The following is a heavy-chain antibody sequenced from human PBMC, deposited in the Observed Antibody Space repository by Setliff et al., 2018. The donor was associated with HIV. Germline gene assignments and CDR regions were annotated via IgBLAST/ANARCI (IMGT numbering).Heavy chain of an antibody. CDR1: GFSISSDGFY. V-gene: IGHV4-31*03. J-gene: IGHJ3*01. CDR2: IFGSGIT. Sequence: SETLSLTCTLSGFSISSDGFYWNWLRQRPGKGLEWIGYIFGSGITYYHPSLKSRLRISIDTSANQFSVELSSVTAADTALYFCARVPNWGEAPFAFDVWGLGTMVTVSS. CDR3: ARVPNWGEAPFAFDV. D-gene: IGHD7-27*01.